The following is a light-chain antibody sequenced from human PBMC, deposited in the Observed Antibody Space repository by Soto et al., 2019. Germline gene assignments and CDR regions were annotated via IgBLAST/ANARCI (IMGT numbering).Light chain of an antibody. J-gene: IGKJ3*01. Sequence: DIQMTQSPSSLSASVGDRVTITCRASQSISSYLNWYQQKPGKAPKLLIYAASSLQSGVPSRFSGSGSGTDFTLTISSLQPEDFATYYCQQSYSTPRITFGPGTKLDIK. CDR1: QSISSY. V-gene: IGKV1-39*01. CDR2: AAS. CDR3: QQSYSTPRIT.